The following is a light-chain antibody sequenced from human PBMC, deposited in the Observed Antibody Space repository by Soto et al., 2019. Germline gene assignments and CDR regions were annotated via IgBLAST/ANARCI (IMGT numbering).Light chain of an antibody. CDR1: SSDVGKYDY. V-gene: IGLV2-8*01. Sequence: QSALTQPPSASGSPGQSVTISCTGTSSDVGKYDYVSWFQHHPGKAPKLIIYEVSKRPSGVPDRFSGSKSGSTASLTISGLQAEDEADYYCISYIPSTTTHWVFGGGTKVTVL. J-gene: IGLJ3*02. CDR2: EVS. CDR3: ISYIPSTTTHWV.